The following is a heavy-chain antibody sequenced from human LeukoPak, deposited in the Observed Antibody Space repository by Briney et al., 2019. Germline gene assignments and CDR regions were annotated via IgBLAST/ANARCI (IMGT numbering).Heavy chain of an antibody. D-gene: IGHD2-2*01. J-gene: IGHJ4*02. CDR2: ISSSSSYI. CDR1: GFTFSSYS. V-gene: IGHV3-21*01. CDR3: AGGCSSTSCYRGRDY. Sequence: GGSLRLSCAASGFTFSSYSMNWVRQAPGKGLEWVSSISSSSSYIYYADSVKGRFTISRDNAKNSLCLQMNSLRAEDTAVYYCAGGCSSTSCYRGRDYWGQGTLVTVSS.